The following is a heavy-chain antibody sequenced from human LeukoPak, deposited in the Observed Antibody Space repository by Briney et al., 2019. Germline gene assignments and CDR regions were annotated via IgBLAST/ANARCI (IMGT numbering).Heavy chain of an antibody. D-gene: IGHD5-24*01. CDR3: ARGGDGYKNFDH. CDR2: ISGSGDST. J-gene: IGHJ4*02. Sequence: GGSLRLSCAASGFTFSNYAMRWVRQAPGKGLEWVSGISGSGDSTYYADSVKGRFTISRDNSKNTLYLQMNSLRAGDTAVYYCARGGDGYKNFDHWGQGTLVTVSS. CDR1: GFTFSNYA. V-gene: IGHV3-23*01.